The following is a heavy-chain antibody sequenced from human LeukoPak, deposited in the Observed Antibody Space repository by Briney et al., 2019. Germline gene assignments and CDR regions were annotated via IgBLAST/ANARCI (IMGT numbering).Heavy chain of an antibody. CDR2: ISSSSSYI. V-gene: IGHV3-21*01. Sequence: GGSLRLSCGASGFTFSSYSMNWVRQAPGKGREWVSSISSSSSYIYYADSVKGRFTISRDNAKNSLYLQMNSLRAEDTAVYYCARAWGPCCNWFDPWGQGTLVTVSS. D-gene: IGHD3-16*01. CDR3: ARAWGPCCNWFDP. CDR1: GFTFSSYS. J-gene: IGHJ5*02.